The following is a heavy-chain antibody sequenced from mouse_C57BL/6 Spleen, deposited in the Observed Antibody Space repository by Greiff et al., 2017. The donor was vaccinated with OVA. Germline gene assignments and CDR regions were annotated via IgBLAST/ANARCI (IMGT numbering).Heavy chain of an antibody. J-gene: IGHJ4*01. Sequence: VKLMESGAELVKPGASVKLSCKASGYTFTSYWMQWVKQRPGQGLEWIGEIDPSDSYTNYNQKFKGKATLTVDTSSSPAYMQLSSLTSEDSAVYYCARSNYVGYAMDYWGQGTSVTVSS. CDR3: ARSNYVGYAMDY. CDR2: IDPSDSYT. CDR1: GYTFTSYW. V-gene: IGHV1-50*01. D-gene: IGHD2-5*01.